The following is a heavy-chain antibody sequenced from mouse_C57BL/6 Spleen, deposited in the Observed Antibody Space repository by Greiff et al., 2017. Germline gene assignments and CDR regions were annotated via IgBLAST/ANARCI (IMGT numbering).Heavy chain of an antibody. CDR2: IRNKANGYTT. V-gene: IGHV7-3*01. CDR3: ARYDGSPWYFDV. Sequence: EVQVVESGGGLVQPGGSLSLSCAASGFTFTDYYMSWVRQPPGKALEWLGFIRNKANGYTTEYSASVKGRFTISRDNSQSILYLQMNALRAEDSATYYCARYDGSPWYFDVWGTGTTVTVSS. J-gene: IGHJ1*03. D-gene: IGHD2-3*01. CDR1: GFTFTDYY.